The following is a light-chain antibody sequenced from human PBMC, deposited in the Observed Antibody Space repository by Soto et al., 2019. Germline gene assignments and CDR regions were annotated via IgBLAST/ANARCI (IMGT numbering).Light chain of an antibody. Sequence: LTQPPSASATPGQRVTISCSGSKSNIGTNTVNWYQQLPGTAPRLLIYTNNQRPSGVPQRFSGSKTGTYSSLAIGGLQSGDGADYYCAAWDDSLGAYVFGTGTKVTV. CDR3: AAWDDSLGAYV. J-gene: IGLJ1*01. CDR2: TNN. CDR1: KSNIGTNT. V-gene: IGLV1-44*01.